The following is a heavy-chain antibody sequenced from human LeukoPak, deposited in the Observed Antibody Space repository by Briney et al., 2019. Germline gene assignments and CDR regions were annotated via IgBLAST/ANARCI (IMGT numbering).Heavy chain of an antibody. CDR1: GFTFDDYA. D-gene: IGHD6-19*01. J-gene: IGHJ5*02. Sequence: GGSLRLSCAASGFTFDDYAMHWVRQAPGKGLEWVSGINWNGGSTGYADSVKGRFTISRDNAKNSLYLQMNSLRAEDTALYYCARDEGVYSSGSNWLDPWGQGTLVTVSS. CDR2: INWNGGST. V-gene: IGHV3-20*04. CDR3: ARDEGVYSSGSNWLDP.